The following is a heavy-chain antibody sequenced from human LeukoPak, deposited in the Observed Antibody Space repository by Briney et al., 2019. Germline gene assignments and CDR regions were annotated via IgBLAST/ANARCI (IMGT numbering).Heavy chain of an antibody. CDR3: AKEHDYVWGSYRSVDY. CDR2: ISYDGSYK. Sequence: GGSLRLSCAASGFTFSAYGMHWVRQAPGNGLEWVALISYDGSYKHYADSVKGRITISRDNSKNTLYLQMNSLRAEDTAVYYCAKEHDYVWGSYRSVDYWGQGTLVTVSS. D-gene: IGHD3-16*02. CDR1: GFTFSAYG. V-gene: IGHV3-30*18. J-gene: IGHJ4*02.